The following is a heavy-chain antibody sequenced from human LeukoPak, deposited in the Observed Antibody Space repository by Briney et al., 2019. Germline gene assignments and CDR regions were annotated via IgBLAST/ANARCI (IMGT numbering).Heavy chain of an antibody. CDR1: GFTFSSYS. CDR2: IKYDGRET. Sequence: GGSLRLSCAASGFTFSSYSMNWVRQAPGKGLEWVANIKYDGRETQYVDSVKGRFTISRDNAKNSVFLQMNSLRAEDTAVYYCARYLNSGPEDFWGQGNLVTVSS. J-gene: IGHJ4*02. D-gene: IGHD1-26*01. CDR3: ARYLNSGPEDF. V-gene: IGHV3-7*01.